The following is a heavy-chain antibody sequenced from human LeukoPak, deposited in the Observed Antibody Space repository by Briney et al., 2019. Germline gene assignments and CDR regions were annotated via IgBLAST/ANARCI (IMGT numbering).Heavy chain of an antibody. CDR2: ISSSSSYI. CDR1: GLTFSSYA. CDR3: ASPIVGATTIDY. D-gene: IGHD1-26*01. J-gene: IGHJ4*02. Sequence: GGSRRLSGAAPGLTFSSYAMNWFRKAPGKGLNWVSSISSSSSYIYYADSVKGRFTISRDNAKNSLYLQMNSLRAEDTAVYYCASPIVGATTIDYWGQGTLVTVSS. V-gene: IGHV3-21*01.